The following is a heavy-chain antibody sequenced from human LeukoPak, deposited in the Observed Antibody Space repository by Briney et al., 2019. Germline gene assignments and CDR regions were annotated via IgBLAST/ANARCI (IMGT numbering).Heavy chain of an antibody. CDR1: GGTFSSYA. CDR3: ARLSQYNDAMGYYFDY. CDR2: IIPILGIA. Sequence: VASVKVSCKASGGTFSSYAISWVRQAPGQGLEWMGRIIPILGIANYAQKFQGRVTITADKSTSTAYMELSSLRSEDTAVYYCARLSQYNDAMGYYFDYWGQGTLVTVSS. V-gene: IGHV1-69*04. D-gene: IGHD1-1*01. J-gene: IGHJ4*02.